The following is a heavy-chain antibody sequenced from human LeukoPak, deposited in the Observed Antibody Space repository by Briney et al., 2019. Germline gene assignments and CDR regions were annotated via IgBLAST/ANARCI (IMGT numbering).Heavy chain of an antibody. D-gene: IGHD3-22*01. CDR3: ARDYKYYDSSGPSGY. CDR1: GYTFTSYY. V-gene: IGHV1-46*01. CDR2: INPSGGST. J-gene: IGHJ4*02. Sequence: ASVKVSCKASGYTFTSYYMHWVRQAPGQGLEWMGIINPSGGSTSYAQKFQGRVTMTMDTSTSTVYMELSSLRSEDTAVYYCARDYKYYDSSGPSGYWGQGTLVTVSS.